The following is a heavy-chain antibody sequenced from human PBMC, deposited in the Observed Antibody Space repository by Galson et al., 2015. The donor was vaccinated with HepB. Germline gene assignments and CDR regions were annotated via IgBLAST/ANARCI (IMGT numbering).Heavy chain of an antibody. D-gene: IGHD2-2*02. CDR2: IIPIFGSA. CDR3: ATQDIVVVPAAIQTWYFDL. V-gene: IGHV1-69*13. CDR1: GGTFSSYA. J-gene: IGHJ2*01. Sequence: SVKVSCKASGGTFSSYAISWVRQAPGQGLEWMGGIIPIFGSANYAQKFQGRVTITADESTSTAYMELSSLRSEDTAVYYCATQDIVVVPAAIQTWYFDLWGRGTLVTVSS.